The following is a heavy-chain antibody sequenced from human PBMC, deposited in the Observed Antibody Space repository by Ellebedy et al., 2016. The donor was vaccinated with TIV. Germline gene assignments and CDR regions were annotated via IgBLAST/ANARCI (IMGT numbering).Heavy chain of an antibody. J-gene: IGHJ6*02. D-gene: IGHD6-19*01. CDR2: ISYDASRK. CDR1: GFTFSTYG. CDR3: GKDGSGWSPYYGIDV. Sequence: GGSLRLSRAASGFTFSTYGMHWVRQAPGKGLEWVAAISYDASRKTYADSMTGRFTISRNNSRDTLYLQINGLRAEDTAVYYCGKDGSGWSPYYGIDVWGQGTTVTVSS. V-gene: IGHV3-30*18.